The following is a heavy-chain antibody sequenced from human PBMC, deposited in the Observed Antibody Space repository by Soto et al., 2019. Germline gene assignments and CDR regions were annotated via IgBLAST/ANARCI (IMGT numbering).Heavy chain of an antibody. V-gene: IGHV1-8*01. CDR1: GDTFTNFD. J-gene: IGHJ4*02. D-gene: IGHD2-15*01. Sequence: QVQLVQSGAEVKKPGASVKVSCKPSGDTFTNFDLNWVRQAAGKGLEWLGWMRANSGDTGHAQKFRGRVSLTRDTSMSTAYMELSSLRAEDTAVYYCARYIHGQGFKVWCQGTLVIVSS. CDR2: MRANSGDT. CDR3: ARYIHGQGFKV.